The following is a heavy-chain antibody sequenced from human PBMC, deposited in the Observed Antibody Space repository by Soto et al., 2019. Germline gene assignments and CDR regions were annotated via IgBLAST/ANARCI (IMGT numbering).Heavy chain of an antibody. CDR2: MNPNSVNT. CDR3: ARERTTISMDV. D-gene: IGHD3-9*01. V-gene: IGHV1-8*01. J-gene: IGHJ6*02. CDR1: GYTFTSYA. Sequence: QVQLVQSGAEVKKPGASVKVSCKASGYTFTSYAINWERQATGQGLEWMGWMNPNSVNTGYAQKVQGSVTMTRNTSISRGYMELGSLRSEDTAVYYCARERTTISMDVWGQGTTVTVSS.